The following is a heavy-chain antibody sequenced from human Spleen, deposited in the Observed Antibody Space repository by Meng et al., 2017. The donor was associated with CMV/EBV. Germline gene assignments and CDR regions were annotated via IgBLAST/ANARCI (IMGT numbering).Heavy chain of an antibody. CDR3: ATGYCGGGGCYSSFDF. J-gene: IGHJ4*02. V-gene: IGHV3-30*02. CDR2: IRYDGSNE. D-gene: IGHD2-15*01. CDR1: GFTFSTYG. Sequence: GGSLRLSCVGSGFTFSTYGMHWVRQAPGKGLEWVAFIRYDGSNEYYVDSVKGRFTISRDNSKNTLYLEINSLRAEDAALYYCATGYCGGGGCYSSFDFWGQGTLVTVSS.